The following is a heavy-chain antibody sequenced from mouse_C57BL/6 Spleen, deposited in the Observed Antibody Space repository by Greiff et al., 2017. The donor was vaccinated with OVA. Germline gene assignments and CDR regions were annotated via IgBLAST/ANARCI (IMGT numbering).Heavy chain of an antibody. CDR2: IDPSDSYT. D-gene: IGHD2-4*01. CDR1: GYTFTSYW. J-gene: IGHJ4*01. V-gene: IGHV1-59*01. Sequence: QVQLKQPGAELVRPGPSVKLSCKASGYTFTSYWMHWVKQRPGQGLEWIGVIDPSDSYTNYNQKFKGKATLTVDTSSSTAYMQLSSLTSEDSAVYYCARGLRRYYYAMDYWGQGTSVTVSS. CDR3: ARGLRRYYYAMDY.